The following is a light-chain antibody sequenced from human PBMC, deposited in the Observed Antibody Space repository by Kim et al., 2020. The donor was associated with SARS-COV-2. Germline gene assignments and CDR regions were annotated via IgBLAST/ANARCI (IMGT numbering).Light chain of an antibody. CDR2: SND. CDR1: STNIGSNT. CDR3: AAWDDSLNGAV. Sequence: GQRVTIACSGSSTNIGSNTVNWYQQLPGTAPKLLIYSNDQRPSGVPDRFSGSKSGTSASLAISGLQSEDEADYYCAAWDDSLNGAVFGGGTQLTVL. V-gene: IGLV1-44*01. J-gene: IGLJ2*01.